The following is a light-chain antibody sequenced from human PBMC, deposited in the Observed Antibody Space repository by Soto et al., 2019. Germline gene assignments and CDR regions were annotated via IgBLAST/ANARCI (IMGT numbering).Light chain of an antibody. CDR1: QSVSSSD. CDR3: QHFLASPPTIT. V-gene: IGKV3-20*01. J-gene: IGKJ4*01. Sequence: EIVLTHSPDTLSLPPWERASLSCRASQSVSSSDLAWYQHKPGQAPRLLIFGASNRASGVPDKFSGSGSGTDFNLTISRLEPEDFAVYYCQHFLASPPTITFGGGTKVDIK. CDR2: GAS.